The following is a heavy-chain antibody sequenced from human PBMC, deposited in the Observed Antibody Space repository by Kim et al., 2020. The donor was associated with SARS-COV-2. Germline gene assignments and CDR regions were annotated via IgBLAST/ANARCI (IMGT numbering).Heavy chain of an antibody. V-gene: IGHV3-23*01. CDR3: AKVVWGYSGMDV. D-gene: IGHD3-16*02. CDR2: ISGNGDST. CDR1: GFSFSTNA. Sequence: GGSLRLSCAASGFSFSTNAMGWVRQAPGKGLEWVSSISGNGDSTFYADSVRGRFTISRDISKSTLYLQMNSLRAEDTALYYCAKVVWGYSGMDVWGQGTTVTVSS. J-gene: IGHJ6*02.